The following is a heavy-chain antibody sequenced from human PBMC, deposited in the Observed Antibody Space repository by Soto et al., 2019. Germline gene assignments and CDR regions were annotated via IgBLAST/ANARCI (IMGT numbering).Heavy chain of an antibody. CDR1: GGSFSGYY. V-gene: IGHV4-34*01. J-gene: IGHJ4*02. D-gene: IGHD1-7*01. CDR3: ARLEYITGTRVRAFDY. Sequence: SETLSLTCAVYGGSFSGYYWSWIRQPPGKGLEWIGEINHSGSTNYNPSLKSRVTISVDTSKNQFSLKLSSVTAADTAVYYCARLEYITGTRVRAFDYWGQGTLVTVSS. CDR2: INHSGST.